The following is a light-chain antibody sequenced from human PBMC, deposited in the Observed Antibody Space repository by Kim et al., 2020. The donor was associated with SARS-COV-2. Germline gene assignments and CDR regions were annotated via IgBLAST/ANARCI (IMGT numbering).Light chain of an antibody. CDR2: EVN. V-gene: IGLV2-23*02. J-gene: IGLJ1*01. CDR1: SNDINL. Sequence: QSVVTQPASVSGSPGQSITISCTGVSNDINLVSWYLRHPGKAPQLLIYEVNKRPSGVSYRFSGSKSGNTASLTISGLQTEDEADYYCCSFVERNSLVFGTGTKVTVL. CDR3: CSFVERNSLV.